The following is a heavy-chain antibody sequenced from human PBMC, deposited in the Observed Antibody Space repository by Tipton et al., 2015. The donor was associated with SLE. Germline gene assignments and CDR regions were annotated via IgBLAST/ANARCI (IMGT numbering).Heavy chain of an antibody. CDR2: VYYSGST. D-gene: IGHD2-8*01. CDR3: VRGPHVLMVYAIDWYFDL. Sequence: TLSLTCTVSGGSISSSYWSWIRQPPGKGLEWIGYVYYSGSTNYNPSLKSRVTISVDTSRNQFSLNLSSVTAADTAVYYCVRGPHVLMVYAIDWYFDLWGRGSLDTVPS. CDR1: GGSISSSY. V-gene: IGHV4-59*01. J-gene: IGHJ2*01.